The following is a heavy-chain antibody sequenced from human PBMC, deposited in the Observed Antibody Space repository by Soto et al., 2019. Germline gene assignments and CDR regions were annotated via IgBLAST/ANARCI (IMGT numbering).Heavy chain of an antibody. CDR2: IIPIFGTA. Sequence: VASVKVSCKASGGTFSSYAISWVRQAPGQGLEWMGGIIPIFGTANYAQKFQGRVTITADKSTSTAHMELSSLRSEDTAVYYCARVGPVTYAFDYWGQGTLVTVSS. J-gene: IGHJ4*02. D-gene: IGHD2-21*02. CDR3: ARVGPVTYAFDY. V-gene: IGHV1-69*06. CDR1: GGTFSSYA.